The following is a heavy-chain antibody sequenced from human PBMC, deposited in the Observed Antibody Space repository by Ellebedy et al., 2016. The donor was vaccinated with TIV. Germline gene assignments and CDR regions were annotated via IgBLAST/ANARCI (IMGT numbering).Heavy chain of an antibody. CDR1: GTSVSGGSYY. D-gene: IGHD3-10*01. CDR2: IFHRGSS. Sequence: SETLSLTCTVSGTSVSGGSYYWTWIRQPPGKGLEWIGYIFHRGSSDYSPSLKSRATMSLDTSKNQFSLRLTSVTPADTAVYYCARDFRGVDEPFDIWGQGTMVTVSS. V-gene: IGHV4-61*01. J-gene: IGHJ3*02. CDR3: ARDFRGVDEPFDI.